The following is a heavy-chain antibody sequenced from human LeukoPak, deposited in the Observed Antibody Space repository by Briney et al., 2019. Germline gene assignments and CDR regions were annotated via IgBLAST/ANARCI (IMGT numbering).Heavy chain of an antibody. Sequence: EGSLRLSCAASGFTVSGNYVSWVRQAPGKGLEWVSTIYRGGSTYYADSAKGRFTISRDNSKNTVYLQINTLRVEDTAVYYCARGGLETAVKYFFDYWGQGTLITVSS. CDR2: IYRGGST. CDR3: ARGGLETAVKYFFDY. V-gene: IGHV3-66*01. D-gene: IGHD1-1*01. J-gene: IGHJ4*02. CDR1: GFTVSGNY.